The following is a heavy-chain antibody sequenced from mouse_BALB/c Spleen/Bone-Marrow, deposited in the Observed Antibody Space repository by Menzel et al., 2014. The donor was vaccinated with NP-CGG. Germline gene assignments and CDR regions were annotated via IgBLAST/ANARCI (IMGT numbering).Heavy chain of an antibody. Sequence: VQLQQSGPGLVKPFQSLSLTCTVTGYSITSDYAWNWIRQFPGNKLEWMGYISYSGSFSYNPSLESRISVTRDTSKNQFFLQLNSVTAEDTPTYYCARSGGKRYFAVWGAGTSVTVSS. CDR2: ISYSGSF. V-gene: IGHV3-2*02. J-gene: IGHJ1*01. CDR3: ARSGGKRYFAV. D-gene: IGHD1-1*02. CDR1: GYSITSDYA.